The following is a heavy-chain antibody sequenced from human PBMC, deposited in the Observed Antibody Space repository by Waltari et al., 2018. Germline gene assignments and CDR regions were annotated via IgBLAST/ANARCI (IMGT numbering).Heavy chain of an antibody. V-gene: IGHV4-31*03. CDR3: AREAESSSSLDY. CDR2: IYYSGST. Sequence: QVQLQESGPGLVKPSHTLSLTCTVSGGSISSGGYYWSWIRQHPGKGLEWIGYIYYSGSTYYNPSLKSRVTISVDTSKNQFSLKLSSVTAADTAVYYCAREAESSSSLDYWGQGTLVTVSS. J-gene: IGHJ4*02. CDR1: GGSISSGGYY. D-gene: IGHD6-6*01.